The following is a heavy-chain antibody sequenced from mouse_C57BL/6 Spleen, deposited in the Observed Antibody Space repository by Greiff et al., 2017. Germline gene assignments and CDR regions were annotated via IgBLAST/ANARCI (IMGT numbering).Heavy chain of an antibody. D-gene: IGHD2-4*01. CDR2: IWSGGST. J-gene: IGHJ4*01. CDR1: GFSLTSYG. CDR3: ARAYYYALSMAMDY. Sequence: QVQLKQSGPGLVQPSQSLSITCTVSGFSLTSYGVHWVRQSPGKGLEWLGVIWSGGSTDYNAAFISRLGISKDNSKSQVFFKMNSLQADDTAIYYCARAYYYALSMAMDYWGQGTSVTVSA. V-gene: IGHV2-2*01.